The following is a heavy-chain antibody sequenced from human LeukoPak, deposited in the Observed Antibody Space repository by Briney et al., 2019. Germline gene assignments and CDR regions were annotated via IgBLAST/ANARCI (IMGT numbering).Heavy chain of an antibody. CDR1: GFTFDDYA. J-gene: IGHJ4*02. CDR3: TRASRYCSGGNCYRFFDD. Sequence: PGGSLRLSCTASGFTFDDYAMIWLRQAPGKGRVGVGFIRSKAYGGTAEYAASVKGRFTITRADSKSTAYLQMNSLKTEDTAVYYCTRASRYCSGGNCYRFFDDWGQGTLVTVS. CDR2: IRSKAYGGTA. V-gene: IGHV3-49*03. D-gene: IGHD2-15*01.